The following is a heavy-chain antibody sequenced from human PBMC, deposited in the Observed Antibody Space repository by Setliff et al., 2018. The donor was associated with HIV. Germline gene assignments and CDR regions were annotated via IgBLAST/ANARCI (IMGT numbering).Heavy chain of an antibody. Sequence: ASVKVSCKASGYTFTSYGISWGRQAPGQGLEWMGWISTYKGNTKYEQKFQGRVTMTTDTSTSTAYMELRSLRSDDTAIYYCARDNYDDYSRVQMDVWGKGTTVTVSS. CDR3: ARDNYDDYSRVQMDV. V-gene: IGHV1-18*04. CDR1: GYTFTSYG. J-gene: IGHJ6*04. D-gene: IGHD4-17*01. CDR2: ISTYKGNT.